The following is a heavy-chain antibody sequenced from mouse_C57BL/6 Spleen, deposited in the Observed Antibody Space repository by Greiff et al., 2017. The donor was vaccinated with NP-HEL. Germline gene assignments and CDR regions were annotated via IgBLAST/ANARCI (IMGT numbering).Heavy chain of an antibody. J-gene: IGHJ4*01. CDR2: IWSGGST. CDR1: GFSLTSYG. CDR3: ARRDTTVVGYAMDY. Sequence: VKLQQSGPGLVQPSQSLSITCTVSGFSLTSYGVHWVRQSPGKGLEWLGVIWSGGSTDYNAAFISRLSISKDNSKSQVFFKMNSLQADDTAIYYCARRDTTVVGYAMDYWGQGTSVTVSS. V-gene: IGHV2-2*01. D-gene: IGHD1-1*01.